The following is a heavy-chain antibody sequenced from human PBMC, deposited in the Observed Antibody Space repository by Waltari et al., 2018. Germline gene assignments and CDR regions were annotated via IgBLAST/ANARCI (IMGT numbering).Heavy chain of an antibody. J-gene: IGHJ6*02. D-gene: IGHD4-4*01. CDR1: GGTFRRYA. V-gene: IGHV1-69*12. CDR2: IIPIFGTA. Sequence: QVQLVQPGAEVMRLGSSVTVSCKACGGTFRRYAISWVRQAPGHGIEWMGGIIPIFGTANYAQKFQGRVTITADESTSTAYIELSSLRSEDTAVYYCARLLQYYYYYGMDVWGQGTTVTVSS. CDR3: ARLLQYYYYYGMDV.